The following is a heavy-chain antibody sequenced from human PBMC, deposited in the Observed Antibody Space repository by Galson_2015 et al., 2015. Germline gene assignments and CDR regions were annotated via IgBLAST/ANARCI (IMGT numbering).Heavy chain of an antibody. Sequence: SLRLSCAASGFTLSNYWMHWVRQAPGKGLVWVSRINSDGSTTSYADSVKGRFTISRDNAKNTLYLQMNSLRAEDTAVYYCAREQRYADFGPFLDYWGQAILVTVSS. CDR1: GFTLSNYW. J-gene: IGHJ4*02. CDR2: INSDGSTT. D-gene: IGHD4-17*01. V-gene: IGHV3-74*01. CDR3: AREQRYADFGPFLDY.